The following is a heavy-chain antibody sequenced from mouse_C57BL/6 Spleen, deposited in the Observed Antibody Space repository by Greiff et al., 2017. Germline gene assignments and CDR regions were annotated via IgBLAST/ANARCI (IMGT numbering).Heavy chain of an antibody. D-gene: IGHD1-1*01. CDR2: IDPSDSYT. J-gene: IGHJ1*03. V-gene: IGHV1-59*01. CDR1: GYTFTSYW. Sequence: QVQLQQPGAELVRPGPSVKLSCKASGYTFTSYWMHWVKQRPGQGLEWIGVIDPSDSYTNYNQKVKGKATMTVDTSSSTAYMQLSSLTSEDSAVYYCARYDYARYFEVWGTGTTVTVSS. CDR3: ARYDYARYFEV.